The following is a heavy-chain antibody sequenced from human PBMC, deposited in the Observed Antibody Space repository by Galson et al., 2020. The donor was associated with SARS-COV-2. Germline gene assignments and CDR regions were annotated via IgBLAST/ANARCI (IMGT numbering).Heavy chain of an antibody. CDR2: VYHTGSP. D-gene: IGHD5-12*01. CDR1: NYSVRNDYY. J-gene: IGHJ4*02. CDR3: ARHRPGYSGHDWPNFDY. V-gene: IGHV4-38-2*01. Sequence: SQTLSLTCAVSNYSVRNDYYWGWIRQPPGKGLAWIGSVYHTGSPYYNPSLKSRVAMSVDTSKNQFSLILRSVTATDTAVYFCARHRPGYSGHDWPNFDYWGRGTLVTVSS.